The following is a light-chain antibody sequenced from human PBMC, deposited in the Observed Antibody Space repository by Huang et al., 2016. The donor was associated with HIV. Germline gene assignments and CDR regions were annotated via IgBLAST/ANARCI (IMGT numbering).Light chain of an antibody. CDR3: QQTYTGVT. CDR2: SAS. Sequence: DIQMTQSPSSLSASVGDRVTITCRASQSIKPYLNWFEQKPGKAPKVLIASASTLHSGVPSRFSGGGSGKHFTLTITSLQPEDFATYYCQQTYTGVTVGQGTKVDIK. CDR1: QSIKPY. J-gene: IGKJ1*01. V-gene: IGKV1-39*01.